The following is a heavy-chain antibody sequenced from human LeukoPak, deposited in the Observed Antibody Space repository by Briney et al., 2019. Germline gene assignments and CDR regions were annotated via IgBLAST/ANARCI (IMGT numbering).Heavy chain of an antibody. CDR3: ARQNATYYDFWSGYSNDAFDI. J-gene: IGHJ3*02. D-gene: IGHD3-3*01. Sequence: SETLSLTCTVSGGSISSYYWSWVRQPPGKGLEWIGYIYYSGSTNYNPSLKSRVTISVDTSKNQLSLKLSSVTAADTAVYYCARQNATYYDFWSGYSNDAFDIWGQGTMVTVSS. CDR2: IYYSGST. CDR1: GGSISSYY. V-gene: IGHV4-59*08.